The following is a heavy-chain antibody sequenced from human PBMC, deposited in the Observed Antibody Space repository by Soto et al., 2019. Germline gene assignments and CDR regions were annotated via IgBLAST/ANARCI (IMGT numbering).Heavy chain of an antibody. Sequence: PGGSLRLSCAASGFTVSSNYMSWVRQAPGKGLEWVSVIYSGGSTYYADSVKGRFTISRDNSKNTLYLQMNRLRAEDTAVYYCARDQHTAYYDFRSGNSGYYGMDVWAPGTKVTVSS. CDR3: ARDQHTAYYDFRSGNSGYYGMDV. CDR2: IYSGGST. D-gene: IGHD3-3*01. V-gene: IGHV3-66*01. J-gene: IGHJ6*02. CDR1: GFTVSSNY.